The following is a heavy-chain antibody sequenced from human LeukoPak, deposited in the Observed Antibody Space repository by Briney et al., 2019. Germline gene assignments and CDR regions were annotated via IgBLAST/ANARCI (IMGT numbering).Heavy chain of an antibody. CDR3: ARERRWDFDY. CDR2: IYYSGST. CDR1: GGSISSSSYY. D-gene: IGHD5-24*01. J-gene: IGHJ4*02. Sequence: PSETLSLTCTVSGGSISSSSYYWGWIRQPPGKGLEWIGSIYYSGSTNYNPSLKSRVTISVDTSKNQFSLKLSSVTAADTAVYYCARERRWDFDYWGQGTLVTVSS. V-gene: IGHV4-39*07.